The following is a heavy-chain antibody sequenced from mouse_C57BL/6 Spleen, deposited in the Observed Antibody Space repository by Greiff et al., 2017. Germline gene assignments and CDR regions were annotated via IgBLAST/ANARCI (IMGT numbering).Heavy chain of an antibody. Sequence: EVKLVESGGGLVQPGGSLKLSCAASGFTFSDYGMAWVRQAPRKGPEWVAFISTLAYSIYYADTVTGRFTISRENANNTLYLEMSSLMSEDTAMYYCARRGMGQEYYFDYWGQGTTLTVSS. CDR2: ISTLAYSI. CDR1: GFTFSDYG. J-gene: IGHJ2*01. CDR3: ARRGMGQEYYFDY. V-gene: IGHV5-15*04. D-gene: IGHD3-3*01.